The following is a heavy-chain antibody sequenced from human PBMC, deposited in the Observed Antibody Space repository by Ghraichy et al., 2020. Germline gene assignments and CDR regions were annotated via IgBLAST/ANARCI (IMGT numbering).Heavy chain of an antibody. J-gene: IGHJ6*02. CDR1: GFTLSSYS. Sequence: GGSLRLSCVGSGFTLSSYSVNWVRQSPGKGLEWVSYITGSGRYISYADSVKGRFTISRDNAQNSLYLQMNSLRDEDTAVYYCARGSKVVRFYYYDGMDVCGQGTTVTVSS. D-gene: IGHD4-23*01. CDR2: ITGSGRYI. V-gene: IGHV3-48*02. CDR3: ARGSKVVRFYYYDGMDV.